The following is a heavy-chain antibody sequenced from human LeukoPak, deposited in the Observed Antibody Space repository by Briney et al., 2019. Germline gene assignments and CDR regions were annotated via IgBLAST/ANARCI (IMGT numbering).Heavy chain of an antibody. CDR3: ARDRGPPHYGMDV. V-gene: IGHV4-61*01. J-gene: IGHJ6*02. Sequence: SETLSLTCTVSGGSVSSGSYYWSWIRQPPGKGLEWIGYIYYSGSTNYNPSLKSRVTISVDTSKNQFSLKLSSVTAADTAVYYCARDRGPPHYGMDVWGQGTTVTVSS. D-gene: IGHD3-10*01. CDR2: IYYSGST. CDR1: GGSVSSGSYY.